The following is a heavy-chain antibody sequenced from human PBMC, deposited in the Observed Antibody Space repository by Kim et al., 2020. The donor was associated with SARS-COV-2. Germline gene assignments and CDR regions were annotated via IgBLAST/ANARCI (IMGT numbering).Heavy chain of an antibody. Sequence: SETLSLTCTVSGGSISTSSYYWGWIRQPPGKGLEWXXSISYSGSTYYXPSLKSRXTISVDTSKXQFSLXLTSVXXADTAVYXXAXRALTYXDXWVFXLWG. CDR2: ISYSGST. D-gene: IGHD1-1*01. V-gene: IGHV4-39*01. CDR3: AXRALTYXDXWVFXL. J-gene: IGHJ2*01. CDR1: GGSISTSSYY.